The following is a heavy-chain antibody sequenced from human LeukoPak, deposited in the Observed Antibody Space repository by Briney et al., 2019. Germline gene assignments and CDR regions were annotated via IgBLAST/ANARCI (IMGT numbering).Heavy chain of an antibody. CDR3: ARDSPSGSYWDWYFDL. Sequence: GGSLRLSCAASGFTFSSYSMNWVRQAPGKGLEWVANIKQDGSEKYYVDSVKGRFIISRDNAENSLYLQMNSLRAEDTAVYYCARDSPSGSYWDWYFDLWGRGTLVTVSS. D-gene: IGHD1-26*01. V-gene: IGHV3-7*01. CDR2: IKQDGSEK. CDR1: GFTFSSYS. J-gene: IGHJ2*01.